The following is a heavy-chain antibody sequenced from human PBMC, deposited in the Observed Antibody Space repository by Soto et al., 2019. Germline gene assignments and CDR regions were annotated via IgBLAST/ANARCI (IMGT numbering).Heavy chain of an antibody. J-gene: IGHJ3*02. Sequence: GASVKVSCKAGGYSFTTYGISWVRQAPGEGLEWMGWMNANSGNTGYAQKFQGRVTMTRNTSISTAYMELSSLRSEDTAVYYCARFVTTVDAFDIRGQGTTVTVSS. D-gene: IGHD4-17*01. V-gene: IGHV1-8*01. CDR1: GYSFTTYG. CDR2: MNANSGNT. CDR3: ARFVTTVDAFDI.